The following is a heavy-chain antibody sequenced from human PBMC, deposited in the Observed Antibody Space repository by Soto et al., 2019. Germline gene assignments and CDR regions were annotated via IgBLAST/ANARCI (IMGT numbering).Heavy chain of an antibody. D-gene: IGHD3-16*01. CDR2: ISGSGRPT. Sequence: EVQLLESGGGLVQPGGSLRLSCAASGFTFGSYAMNWLRQAPGRGLECVSFISGSGRPTYYADSVKGRFTVSRDNSKNTLYLQMNSLRAEDTALYYCAKFRGPSYSYYSMDVWGKGTTVTVSS. J-gene: IGHJ6*03. CDR3: AKFRGPSYSYYSMDV. V-gene: IGHV3-23*01. CDR1: GFTFGSYA.